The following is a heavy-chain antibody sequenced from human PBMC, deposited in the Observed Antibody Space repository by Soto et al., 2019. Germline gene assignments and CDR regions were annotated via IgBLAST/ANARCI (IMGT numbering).Heavy chain of an antibody. J-gene: IGHJ4*02. CDR1: GGTFSSYA. V-gene: IGHV1-69*12. Sequence: QVQLVQSGAEVRQPASSVKVSCKTSGGTFSSYAISWVRQAPGQGLEWMGGIVPIVDTSTYAQKFQGRVTITADESTRTVYMELRSLRSDDTAVYYCVRVVAITGYPDNWGQGTLVTVSS. CDR2: IVPIVDTS. D-gene: IGHD5-12*01. CDR3: VRVVAITGYPDN.